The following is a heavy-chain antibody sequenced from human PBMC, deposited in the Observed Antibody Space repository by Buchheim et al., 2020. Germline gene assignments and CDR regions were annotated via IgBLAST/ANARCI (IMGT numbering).Heavy chain of an antibody. V-gene: IGHV1-69*08. D-gene: IGHD1-1*01. CDR3: ARDGVISPGTL. J-gene: IGHJ4*02. Sequence: QVQLVQSGTEVKKPGSSVKVSCKASVGTFSTYTLSWVRQAPGQGLEWMGRIIPILGIANYAQKFQDRVPITADKSTRTAYMELSSLRSEDTAVYYCARDGVISPGTLWGQGSL. CDR1: VGTFSTYT. CDR2: IIPILGIA.